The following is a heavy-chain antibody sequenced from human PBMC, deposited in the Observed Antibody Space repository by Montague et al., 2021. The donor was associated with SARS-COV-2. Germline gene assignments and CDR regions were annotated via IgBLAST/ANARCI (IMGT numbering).Heavy chain of an antibody. Sequence: SGTLSLTCTVSGGSITNNIDYWAWIRQPPGKGLEWIGSTYYTGNTYYNPSLKSRVTISVVTSKNHFTLKLSSVTAAETAVYYCARLKRYFDSSGSPSAFDFWGQGTKVTVSS. D-gene: IGHD3-22*01. CDR1: GGSITNNIDY. V-gene: IGHV4-39*02. CDR3: ARLKRYFDSSGSPSAFDF. CDR2: TYYTGNT. J-gene: IGHJ3*01.